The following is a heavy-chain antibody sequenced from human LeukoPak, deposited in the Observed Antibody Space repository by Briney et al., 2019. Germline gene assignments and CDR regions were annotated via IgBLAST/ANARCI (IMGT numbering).Heavy chain of an antibody. J-gene: IGHJ3*02. CDR3: AGRTMVRGVKVDDAFDI. CDR1: GYTFTGYY. Sequence: ASVKVSCKASGYTFTGYYMHWVRQAPGQGLEWMGWINPNSGGTNYAQKFQGRVTMTRDTSISTAYVELSRLRSDDTAVYYCAGRTMVRGVKVDDAFDIWGQGTMVTVSS. D-gene: IGHD3-10*01. V-gene: IGHV1-2*02. CDR2: INPNSGGT.